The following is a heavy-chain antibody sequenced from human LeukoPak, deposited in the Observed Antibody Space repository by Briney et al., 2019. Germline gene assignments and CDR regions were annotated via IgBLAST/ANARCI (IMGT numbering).Heavy chain of an antibody. CDR1: GFTFSSYA. Sequence: GGSLRLSCAASGFTFSSYAMHWVRQAPGKGLEWVAVISYDGSNKYYADSVKGRFTISRDNSKSTLYLQMNSLRAEDTAVYYCARDLASSSYYYYYYYMDVWGKGTTVTVSS. CDR2: ISYDGSNK. J-gene: IGHJ6*03. CDR3: ARDLASSSYYYYYYYMDV. V-gene: IGHV3-30-3*01. D-gene: IGHD6-6*01.